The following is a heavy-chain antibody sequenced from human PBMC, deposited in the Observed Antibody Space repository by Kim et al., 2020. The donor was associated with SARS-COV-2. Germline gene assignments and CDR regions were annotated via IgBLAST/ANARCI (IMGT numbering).Heavy chain of an antibody. Sequence: GGSLRLSCLASRFAFSDYHMIWVRQAPGRGLEWVASISDSSTYIYYADSVKGRFTISRDNTKNSLFLQMDSLRAEDTALYYCTRGKTDYFYSSNGYY. V-gene: IGHV3-21*01. D-gene: IGHD3-22*01. CDR1: RFAFSDYH. J-gene: IGHJ6*01. CDR3: TRGKTDYFYSSNGYY. CDR2: ISDSSTYI.